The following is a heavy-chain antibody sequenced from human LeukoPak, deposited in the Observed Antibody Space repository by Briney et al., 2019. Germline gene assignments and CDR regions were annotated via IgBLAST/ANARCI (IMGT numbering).Heavy chain of an antibody. D-gene: IGHD4-17*01. CDR2: INHSGST. Sequence: PSETLSLTCAVYGGSFSGYYWGWIRQPPGKGLEWIGEINHSGSTNYNPSLKSRVTISVDTSKNQFSLKLSSVTAADTAVYYCARGLTGDYRNWFDPWGQGTLVTVSS. J-gene: IGHJ5*02. CDR1: GGSFSGYY. CDR3: ARGLTGDYRNWFDP. V-gene: IGHV4-34*01.